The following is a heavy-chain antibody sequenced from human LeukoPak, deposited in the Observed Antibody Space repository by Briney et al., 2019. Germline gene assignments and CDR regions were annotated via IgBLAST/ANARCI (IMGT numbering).Heavy chain of an antibody. CDR3: AKRYYYASGSYYQEYYFDY. CDR1: GFTFSSYA. D-gene: IGHD3-10*01. V-gene: IGHV3-23*01. Sequence: GGSLRLSCAASGFTFSSYAMSWVRQAPGKGLEWVSAISGSGGSTYYADSVKGRFAISRDNSENTLYLQMSSLRAEDTAVYYCAKRYYYASGSYYQEYYFDYWGQGTLVTVSP. J-gene: IGHJ4*02. CDR2: ISGSGGST.